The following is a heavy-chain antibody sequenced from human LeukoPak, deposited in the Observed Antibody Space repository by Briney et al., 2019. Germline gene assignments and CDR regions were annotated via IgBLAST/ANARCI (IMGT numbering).Heavy chain of an antibody. V-gene: IGHV4-34*01. CDR1: GGSFSGYY. D-gene: IGHD2-8*01. CDR2: IYHSGST. Sequence: PSETLSLTCAVYGGSFSGYYWSWIRQPPGKGLEWIGEIYHSGSTNYNPSLKSRVTISVDKSKNQFSLKLSSVTAADTAVYYCARETADCTNGVCYTSLPFYYYYMDVWGKGTTVTVSS. J-gene: IGHJ6*03. CDR3: ARETADCTNGVCYTSLPFYYYYMDV.